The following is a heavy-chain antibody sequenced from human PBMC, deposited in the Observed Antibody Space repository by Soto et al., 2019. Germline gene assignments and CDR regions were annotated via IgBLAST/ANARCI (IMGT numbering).Heavy chain of an antibody. CDR1: GYSFTIYW. D-gene: IGHD2-15*01. V-gene: IGHV5-51*01. J-gene: IGHJ4*02. CDR3: ARRGVYCSGGSCYSSVFDY. Sequence: GEPLKISCKGSGYSFTIYWIGWVRQMPGKGLEWMGIIYPGDSDPRYSPSFQGQVTISADKSISTAYLQWSSLKASDTAMYYCARRGVYCSGGSCYSSVFDYWGQGTLVTVSS. CDR2: IYPGDSDP.